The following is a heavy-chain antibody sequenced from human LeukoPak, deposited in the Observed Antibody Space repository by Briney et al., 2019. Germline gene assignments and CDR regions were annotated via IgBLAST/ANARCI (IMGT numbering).Heavy chain of an antibody. D-gene: IGHD3-22*01. CDR2: IIPIFGTA. V-gene: IGHV1-69*13. J-gene: IGHJ4*02. CDR3: ARTYYYDSSPAFDY. Sequence: ASVKVSCKASGGTFSSYAISWVRQAPGQGLEWMGGIIPIFGTANYAQKFQGRVTITADESTSTAYMELSSLRSEDTAVYYCARTYYYDSSPAFDYWGQGTLVTVSS. CDR1: GGTFSSYA.